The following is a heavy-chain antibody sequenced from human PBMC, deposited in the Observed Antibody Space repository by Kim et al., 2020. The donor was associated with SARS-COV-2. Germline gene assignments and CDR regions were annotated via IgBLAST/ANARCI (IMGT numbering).Heavy chain of an antibody. CDR3: ARVPGYSGYNYGPYYFDY. J-gene: IGHJ4*02. CDR2: MSDDASDK. CDR1: GFTFSNYA. V-gene: IGHV3-30*04. D-gene: IGHD5-12*01. Sequence: GGSLRLSCAASGFTFSNYAMHWVRQAPGKGLEWVAVMSDDASDKYYVDSVKGLFTIFRDNSRNTLYLQMNSLRPEDTAVYYCARVPGYSGYNYGPYYFDYWGQGTLVTVSS.